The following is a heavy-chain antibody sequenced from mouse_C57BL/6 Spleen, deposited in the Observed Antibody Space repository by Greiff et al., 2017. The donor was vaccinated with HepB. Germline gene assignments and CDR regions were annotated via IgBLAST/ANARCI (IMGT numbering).Heavy chain of an antibody. CDR2: ISSGSSTI. V-gene: IGHV5-17*01. CDR1: GFTFSDYG. D-gene: IGHD1-1*01. J-gene: IGHJ4*01. CDR3: ARGSSFGGYAMDY. Sequence: EVMLVESGGGLVKPGGSLKLSCAASGFTFSDYGMHWVRQAPEKGLEWVAYISSGSSTIYYADTVKGRFTISRDNAKNTLFLQMTSLRSEDTAMYYCARGSSFGGYAMDYWGQGTSVTVSS.